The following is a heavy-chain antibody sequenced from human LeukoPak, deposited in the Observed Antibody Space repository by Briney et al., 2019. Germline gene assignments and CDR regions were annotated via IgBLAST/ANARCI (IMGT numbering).Heavy chain of an antibody. CDR2: INHSGST. CDR3: ARVLIAVAQPGGWFDP. J-gene: IGHJ5*02. Sequence: SETLSLTCAVYGGSFSGYYWSWIRQPPGKGLEWIGEINHSGSTNYNPSLKSRVTISVDTSKNQFSLQLNSVTPEDTAVYYCARVLIAVAQPGGWFDPWGQGTLVTVSS. D-gene: IGHD6-19*01. CDR1: GGSFSGYY. V-gene: IGHV4-34*01.